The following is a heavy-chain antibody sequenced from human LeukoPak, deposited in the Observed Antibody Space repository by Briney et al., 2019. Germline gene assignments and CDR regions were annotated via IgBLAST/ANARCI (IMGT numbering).Heavy chain of an antibody. CDR1: GYTFTRYY. J-gene: IGHJ4*02. D-gene: IGHD3-22*01. CDR2: INPSGGST. CDR3: ARDQEDYYDSSGSLTAFDY. Sequence: ASVKVSCKASGYTFTRYYMHWVRQAPGQGLEWMGIINPSGGSTSYAQKFQGRVTMTRDMSTSTVYMELSSLRSEDTAVYYCARDQEDYYDSSGSLTAFDYWGQGTLVTVSS. V-gene: IGHV1-46*01.